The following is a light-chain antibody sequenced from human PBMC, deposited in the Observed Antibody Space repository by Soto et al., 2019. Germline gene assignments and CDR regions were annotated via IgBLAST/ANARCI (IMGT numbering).Light chain of an antibody. CDR3: HQRQSWPRT. CDR2: DAS. CDR1: QSVSSN. Sequence: EIVMPQSPATLSVSPGERATLSCRASQSVSSNLAWYQQKPGQAPRLLIYDASNRAAGIPARFSGSGSETDFTLTISDVEPEDFAVYYCHQRQSWPRTFGQRTKVDIK. J-gene: IGKJ1*01. V-gene: IGKV3-11*01.